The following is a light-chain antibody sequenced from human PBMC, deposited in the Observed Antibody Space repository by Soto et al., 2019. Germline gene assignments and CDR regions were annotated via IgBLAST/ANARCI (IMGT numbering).Light chain of an antibody. Sequence: DIRMTQSPSTLSGAVGDRVTITCRASQTISSWLAWYQQKPVKAPKLLIYKASTLKSGVPSRFSGSGSGTEFTLTISSLKPDDFATYYCQNYNSYSEAFGQGTKVELK. CDR2: KAS. V-gene: IGKV1-5*03. CDR1: QTISSW. CDR3: QNYNSYSEA. J-gene: IGKJ1*01.